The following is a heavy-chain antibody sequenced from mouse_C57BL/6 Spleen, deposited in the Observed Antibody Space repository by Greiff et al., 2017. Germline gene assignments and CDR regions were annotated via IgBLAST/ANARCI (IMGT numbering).Heavy chain of an antibody. Sequence: EVKVVESEGGLVQPGSSMKLSCTASGFTFSDYYMAWVRQVPEKGLEWVANINYDGSSTYYLDSLKSRFIISRDNAKNILYLQMSSLKSEDTATYYCARDRDYYGSRAYFDVWGTGTTVTVSS. V-gene: IGHV5-16*01. CDR2: INYDGSST. CDR3: ARDRDYYGSRAYFDV. D-gene: IGHD1-1*01. J-gene: IGHJ1*03. CDR1: GFTFSDYY.